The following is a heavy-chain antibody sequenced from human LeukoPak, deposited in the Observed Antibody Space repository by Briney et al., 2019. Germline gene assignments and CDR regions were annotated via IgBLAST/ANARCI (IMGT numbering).Heavy chain of an antibody. CDR3: ARGPRLRITMVRGVIRPARWFDP. Sequence: PSETLSLTCAVYGGSFSGYYWSWIRQPPGKGLEWIGEINHSGSTNYNPSLKSRVTISVDTSKNQFSLKLSSVTAADTAVYYCARGPRLRITMVRGVIRPARWFDPWGQGTLVTVSS. CDR1: GGSFSGYY. J-gene: IGHJ5*02. CDR2: INHSGST. D-gene: IGHD3-10*01. V-gene: IGHV4-34*01.